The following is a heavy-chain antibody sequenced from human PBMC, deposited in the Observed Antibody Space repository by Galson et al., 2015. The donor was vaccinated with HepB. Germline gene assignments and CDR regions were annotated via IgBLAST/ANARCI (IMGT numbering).Heavy chain of an antibody. V-gene: IGHV3-11*06. CDR1: GFTFGDYY. CDR2: ISSSSSYT. Sequence: LRLSCAASGFTFGDYYMSWIRQAPGKGLEWVSYISSSSSYTNYADSVKGRFTISRVNAKNSLYLQMNGLRAEDTAVYYCSRVATSDYGYHTPFCYWGQGTLVTVSS. D-gene: IGHD4-17*01. CDR3: SRVATSDYGYHTPFCY. J-gene: IGHJ4*02.